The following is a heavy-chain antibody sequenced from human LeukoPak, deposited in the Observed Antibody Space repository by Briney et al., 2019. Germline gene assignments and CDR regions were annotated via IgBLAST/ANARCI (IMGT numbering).Heavy chain of an antibody. CDR2: IYYSGST. V-gene: IGHV4-61*08. Sequence: SETLSLTCTVSGGSISSGGYYWSWIRQHPGKGLEWIGYIYYSGSTNYNPSLKSRVTISVDTSKNQFSLKLSSVTAADTAVYYCARFPEYYYDSSGYPDYWGQGTLVTVSS. J-gene: IGHJ4*02. CDR3: ARFPEYYYDSSGYPDY. D-gene: IGHD3-22*01. CDR1: GGSISSGGYY.